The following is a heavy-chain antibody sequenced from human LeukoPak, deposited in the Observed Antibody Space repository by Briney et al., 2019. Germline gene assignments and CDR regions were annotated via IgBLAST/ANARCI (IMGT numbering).Heavy chain of an antibody. V-gene: IGHV3-21*01. J-gene: IGHJ4*02. Sequence: GGSLRLSCAASGFTLVSYSFNWVRQAPGKGLEWVSSINTVGSYIYYADSVKGRFTISRDNAENSVHLQMNSLRVEDTAVYYCARLRRNSDSGSYYYYYDYWGQGTLVTVSS. CDR1: GFTLVSYS. CDR3: ARLRRNSDSGSYYYYYDY. CDR2: INTVGSYI. D-gene: IGHD3-22*01.